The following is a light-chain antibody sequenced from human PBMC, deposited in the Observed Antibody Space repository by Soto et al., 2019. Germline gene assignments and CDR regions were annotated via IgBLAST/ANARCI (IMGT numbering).Light chain of an antibody. Sequence: QSVLTKPRSVSGSPGQSVTISCTGTSSDVGGYNYVTWYQHHAGKAPKLRIYDVSKRPSGVPDRFSGSRSGNTASLTISGLQTEDEAEYFCCSYAGSNTLVCGGGTKVTVL. V-gene: IGLV2-11*01. J-gene: IGLJ3*02. CDR3: CSYAGSNTLV. CDR2: DVS. CDR1: SSDVGGYNY.